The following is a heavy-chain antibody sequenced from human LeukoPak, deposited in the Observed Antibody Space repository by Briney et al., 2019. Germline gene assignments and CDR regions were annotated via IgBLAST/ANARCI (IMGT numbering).Heavy chain of an antibody. Sequence: SETLSLTCAVYGGSFSGYYWSWIRQPPGKGLEWIGEINHSGSTNYNPSLKSRVTISVDTSKNQFSLKLSSVTAADTAVYYCARRRDGNKTPFDYGGQGTLVPVSS. CDR2: INHSGST. CDR1: GGSFSGYY. J-gene: IGHJ4*02. V-gene: IGHV4-34*01. CDR3: ARRRDGNKTPFDY.